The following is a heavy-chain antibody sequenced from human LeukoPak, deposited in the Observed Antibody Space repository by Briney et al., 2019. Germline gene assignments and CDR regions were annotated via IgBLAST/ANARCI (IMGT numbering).Heavy chain of an antibody. CDR2: IIGSGRTT. V-gene: IGHV3-23*01. J-gene: IGHJ4*02. D-gene: IGHD1-26*01. Sequence: GGSLRLSCEASGFTFISYFMSWVRQAPGKGLEWVASIIGSGRTTKYADDVKGRFTISRDNSRNSLYLQMTSLIADDTAVYYCVREGRGIVGASAYWGRGTLVAVSS. CDR3: VREGRGIVGASAY. CDR1: GFTFISYF.